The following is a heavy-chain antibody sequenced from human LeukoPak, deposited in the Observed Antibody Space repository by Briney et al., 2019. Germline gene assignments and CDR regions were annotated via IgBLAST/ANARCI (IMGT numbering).Heavy chain of an antibody. D-gene: IGHD6-19*01. Sequence: GESLKISCKGSGYIFTSYWIGWVRQMPGKGQEWMGIIYAGDSDTRYSPSFQGQVTISVDKSTSTAYLQWSSLKASDTAMYYCARHPSIAVAEFNFDYWGQGTLVTVSS. V-gene: IGHV5-51*01. CDR2: IYAGDSDT. CDR3: ARHPSIAVAEFNFDY. J-gene: IGHJ4*02. CDR1: GYIFTSYW.